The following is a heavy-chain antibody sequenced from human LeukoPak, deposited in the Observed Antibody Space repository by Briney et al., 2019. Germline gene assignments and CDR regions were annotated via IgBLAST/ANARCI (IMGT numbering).Heavy chain of an antibody. J-gene: IGHJ5*02. V-gene: IGHV4-61*02. D-gene: IGHD3-22*01. CDR2: IYTSGRT. CDR3: ASDYYDSSGFNWFDP. Sequence: SQTLSLTCTVSGGSISSGSYYWSWIRQPAGKGLEWIGRIYTSGRTNYNPSLKSRVTISVDTSKNQFSLKLSSVTAADTAVYYCASDYYDSSGFNWFDPWGQGTLVTVSS. CDR1: GGSISSGSYY.